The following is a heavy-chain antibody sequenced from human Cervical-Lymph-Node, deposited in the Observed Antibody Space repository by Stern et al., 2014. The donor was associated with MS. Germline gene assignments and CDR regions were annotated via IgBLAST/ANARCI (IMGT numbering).Heavy chain of an antibody. CDR1: GYTFTTYQ. V-gene: IGHV1-46*01. D-gene: IGHD2-2*01. J-gene: IGHJ6*02. Sequence: QVQLVQSGAEVKKPGASVTVSCKASGYTFTTYQIHWVRQAPGQGLDWMGIINPNGGGTAYAQKFKGRVSMTRDTSTSTVYMDLSSLTSEDAGVYYCVRDREYCRSTSCYVYGMDVWGQGTAVTVSS. CDR3: VRDREYCRSTSCYVYGMDV. CDR2: INPNGGGT.